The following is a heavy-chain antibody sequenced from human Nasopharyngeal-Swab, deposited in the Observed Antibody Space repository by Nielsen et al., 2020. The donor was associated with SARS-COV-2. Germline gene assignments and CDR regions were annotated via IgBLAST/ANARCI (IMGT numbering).Heavy chain of an antibody. CDR1: GGSISSSSYY. J-gene: IGHJ5*02. Sequence: SETLSPTCTVSGGSISSSSYYWGWIRQPPGKGLERIGSIYYSGSTYYNPSLKSRVTISVDTSKNQFSLKLSSVTAAETAVYYCPRPSRHFWSGQDPWFDPWGQGTLVTVSS. CDR3: PRPSRHFWSGQDPWFDP. D-gene: IGHD3-3*02. V-gene: IGHV4-39*01. CDR2: IYYSGST.